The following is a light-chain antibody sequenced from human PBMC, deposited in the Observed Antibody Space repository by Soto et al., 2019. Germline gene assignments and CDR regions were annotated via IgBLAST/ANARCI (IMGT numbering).Light chain of an antibody. J-gene: IGKJ1*01. Sequence: EIVMTQSPATLSVSPGERATLSCRASQSVSSNLAWYQQKPGQAPRLLIYGASTRATGIPARFSGSGSGTEFTLTISSLQSEDFAVYYCQQYNNWSPRTFVQGTKVDIK. CDR3: QQYNNWSPRT. V-gene: IGKV3-15*01. CDR2: GAS. CDR1: QSVSSN.